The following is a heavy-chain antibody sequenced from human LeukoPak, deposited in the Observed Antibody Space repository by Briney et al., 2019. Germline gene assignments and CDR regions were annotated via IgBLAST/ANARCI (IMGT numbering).Heavy chain of an antibody. CDR3: ARGGYSSDWYYYFDP. V-gene: IGHV5-10-1*01. CDR1: GYSFTSYW. CDR2: IDPEDFYT. J-gene: IGHJ5*02. Sequence: GESLKISCKGSGYSFTSYWIGWVRQMPGRGLEWMGRIDPEDFYTNYNPSFEGHVTISADKSINTAYLQLRRLKASDTAMYHCARGGYSSDWYYYFDPWGQGTLVTVSS. D-gene: IGHD2-15*01.